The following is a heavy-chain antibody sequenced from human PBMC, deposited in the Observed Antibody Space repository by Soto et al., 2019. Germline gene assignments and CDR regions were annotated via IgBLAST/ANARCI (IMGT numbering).Heavy chain of an antibody. D-gene: IGHD3-10*01. CDR2: INPNSGGT. Sequence: QVQLVQSGAEVKKPGASVKVSCKASGYTFTGYYMHWVRQAPGQGLEWMGWINPNSGGTNYAQTFQGWVTRTRDTSISTAYMELSRLRSDDTAVYYCARDPDYYGSGAFDYGGQGTLVTVSS. J-gene: IGHJ4*02. CDR3: ARDPDYYGSGAFDY. CDR1: GYTFTGYY. V-gene: IGHV1-2*04.